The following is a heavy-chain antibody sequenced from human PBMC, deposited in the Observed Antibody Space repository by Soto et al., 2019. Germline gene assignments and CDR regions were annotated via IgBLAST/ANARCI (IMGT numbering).Heavy chain of an antibody. V-gene: IGHV3-48*01. J-gene: IGHJ5*02. CDR1: GFTFSSYS. CDR3: ARDGCSGSNCLNWFDP. Sequence: PGESLRLSCAASGFTFSSYSMNWVRQAPGKGLEWVSYISSSSTTKYYADSVKGRFTISRDNAKNSLYLQMNSLRAEDTAAYYCARDGCSGSNCLNWFDPWGQGTLVTVSS. CDR2: ISSSSTTK. D-gene: IGHD2-15*01.